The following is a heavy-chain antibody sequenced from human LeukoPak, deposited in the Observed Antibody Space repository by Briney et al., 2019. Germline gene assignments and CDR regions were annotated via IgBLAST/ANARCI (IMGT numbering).Heavy chain of an antibody. CDR1: GFTLSDHY. CDR2: RRNKGNGYTT. D-gene: IGHD1-26*01. CDR3: VRDGWYSGSYYLDY. Sequence: QPGGSLILSCVASGFTLSDHYMEWVRQAPGKGLEWVCRRRNKGNGYTTEYAASVRGRFIMSRDESKNSLDLQMNGLKTEDTALYYCVRDGWYSGSYYLDYWGQGTLVTVSS. J-gene: IGHJ4*02. V-gene: IGHV3-72*01.